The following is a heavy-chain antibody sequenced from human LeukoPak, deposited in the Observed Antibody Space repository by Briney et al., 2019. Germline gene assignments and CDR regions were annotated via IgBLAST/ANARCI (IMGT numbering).Heavy chain of an antibody. Sequence: ASVKVSCKASGFTFTSSAMQWVRQARGQRLEWIGWIVVGSGNTNYAQKFQERVTITRDMSTSTAYMELSSLRSEDTAVYYCAPTGDYDSSGYYDYWGQGTLVTVSS. V-gene: IGHV1-58*02. CDR1: GFTFTSSA. J-gene: IGHJ4*02. CDR2: IVVGSGNT. D-gene: IGHD3-22*01. CDR3: APTGDYDSSGYYDY.